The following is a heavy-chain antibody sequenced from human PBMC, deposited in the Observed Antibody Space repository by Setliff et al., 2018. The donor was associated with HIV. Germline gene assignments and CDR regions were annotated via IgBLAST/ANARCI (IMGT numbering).Heavy chain of an antibody. CDR2: ISGSGGST. Sequence: PGGSLRLSCAASGFTFSTYPMSWVRQAPGKGLEWVSGISGSGGSTYYADSVKGRFTISRDNSKNTLYLQMNSLRVEDTAIYYCAKSLLVAGNDYWGQGTLVTVSS. V-gene: IGHV3-23*01. D-gene: IGHD2-8*02. J-gene: IGHJ4*02. CDR1: GFTFSTYP. CDR3: AKSLLVAGNDY.